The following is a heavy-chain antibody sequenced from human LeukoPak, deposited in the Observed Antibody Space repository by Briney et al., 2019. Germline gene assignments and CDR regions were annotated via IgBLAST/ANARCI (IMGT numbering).Heavy chain of an antibody. J-gene: IGHJ4*02. Sequence: GGSLRLSCAASGFTFNNYVMTWVRQAPGKGLEWVSAISGSAGGTYYADSVEGRFSISRDNSKNVLYLQMNSLRAEDTAIYYCARDNRAAAPNYYFDYWGQGTLVTVSS. CDR1: GFTFNNYV. CDR2: ISGSAGGT. V-gene: IGHV3-23*01. CDR3: ARDNRAAAPNYYFDY. D-gene: IGHD1-1*01.